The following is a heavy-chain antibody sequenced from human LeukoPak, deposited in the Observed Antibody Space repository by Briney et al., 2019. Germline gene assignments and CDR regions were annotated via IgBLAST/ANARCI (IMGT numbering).Heavy chain of an antibody. CDR1: GGTFSSYA. J-gene: IGHJ5*02. Sequence: SVKVSCKASGGTFSSYAISWVRQAPGQGLKWMGGIIPFFGTANYAQKFQGRVTITADESTSTVYMELSSLRSDYTAVYYCATPNWGDDILTGYSSWGQGTLVTVPS. V-gene: IGHV1-69*01. D-gene: IGHD3-9*01. CDR2: IIPFFGTA. CDR3: ATPNWGDDILTGYSS.